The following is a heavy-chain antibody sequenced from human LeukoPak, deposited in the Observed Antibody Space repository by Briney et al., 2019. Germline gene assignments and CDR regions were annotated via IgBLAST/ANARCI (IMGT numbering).Heavy chain of an antibody. J-gene: IGHJ4*02. CDR1: GGSISSGGYS. CDR2: IYHSGST. D-gene: IGHD4-17*01. V-gene: IGHV4-30-2*01. CDR3: ARAHYGDYLTFDY. Sequence: SETLSLTCAVSGGSISSGGYSWSWIRQPPGKGLEWIGYIYHSGSTYYNPSLKSRVTISVDRSENQFSLKLSSVAAADTAVYYCARAHYGDYLTFDYWGQGTLVTVSS.